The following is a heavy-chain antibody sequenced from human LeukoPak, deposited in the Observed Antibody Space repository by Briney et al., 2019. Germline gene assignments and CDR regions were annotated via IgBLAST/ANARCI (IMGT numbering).Heavy chain of an antibody. CDR1: GGSISSYY. CDR3: ARLGTTVTTRGYNWFDP. Sequence: SETLSLTCTVSGGSISSYYWSWIRQPPGKGLGWIGFIYFSGSTNYNTALKSRVTISVDTSKNQFSLKLSSVTAADTAVYYCARLGTTVTTRGYNWFDPWGQGTLVTVSS. V-gene: IGHV4-59*08. CDR2: IYFSGST. D-gene: IGHD4-17*01. J-gene: IGHJ5*02.